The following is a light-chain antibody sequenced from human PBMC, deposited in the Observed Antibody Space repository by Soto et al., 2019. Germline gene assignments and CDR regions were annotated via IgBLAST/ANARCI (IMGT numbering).Light chain of an antibody. CDR2: DTS. CDR1: QNISSY. Sequence: IVLPQSLATISLSLRNIAPLSCRASQNISSYLIWYQQKPGQAPRLLIYDTSERATGIPARFSGSGSGTDFTLTISSLEPEDFAIYYCQQRAKWPLTFGGGTKVDIK. CDR3: QQRAKWPLT. J-gene: IGKJ4*01. V-gene: IGKV3-11*01.